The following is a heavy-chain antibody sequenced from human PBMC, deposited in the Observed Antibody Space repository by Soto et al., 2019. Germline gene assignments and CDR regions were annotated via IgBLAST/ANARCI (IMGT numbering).Heavy chain of an antibody. CDR2: ISPKSGGA. V-gene: IGHV1-2*04. CDR1: GYTFSDYY. D-gene: IGHD2-8*01. J-gene: IGHJ6*02. Sequence: ASVKVSCKAGGYTFSDYYIQWVRQAPGQGLEYMGWISPKSGGAAYAQKFQGWVTMTTDTSISTASMELTRLTSDDTAIYYCARGDSTDCSNGVCSFFYNHDMDVWGQGTTVTVS. CDR3: ARGDSTDCSNGVCSFFYNHDMDV.